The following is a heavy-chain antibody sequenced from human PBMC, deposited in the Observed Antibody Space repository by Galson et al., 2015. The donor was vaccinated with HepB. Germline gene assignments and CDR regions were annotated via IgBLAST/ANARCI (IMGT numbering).Heavy chain of an antibody. D-gene: IGHD3-22*01. V-gene: IGHV1-3*01. CDR1: GYTFSDFV. CDR3: ARAPRGTTMIEVLHPPAWFDP. Sequence: SVKVSCKASGYTFSDFVIHWVRQAPGQRPEWMGWINGGGTRKYSQNFQGRVTITKDTSASTVYMEVNSLRSEDTAIYYCARAPRGTTMIEVLHPPAWFDPWGQGTLVTVSS. CDR2: INGGGTR. J-gene: IGHJ5*02.